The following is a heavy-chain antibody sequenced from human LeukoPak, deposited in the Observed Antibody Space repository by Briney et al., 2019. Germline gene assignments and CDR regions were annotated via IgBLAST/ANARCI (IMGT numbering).Heavy chain of an antibody. Sequence: SEILSLTCTVSGGSISSGSYFWSWIRQPAGKGLEWIGRIYISGSTNYNASLKSRVTISIDTSKNQLSLKLSSVTAADTAVYYCAREPHSSGSYSGDAFDIWGQGTMVTVSS. J-gene: IGHJ3*02. CDR3: AREPHSSGSYSGDAFDI. V-gene: IGHV4-61*02. CDR2: IYISGST. D-gene: IGHD1-26*01. CDR1: GGSISSGSYF.